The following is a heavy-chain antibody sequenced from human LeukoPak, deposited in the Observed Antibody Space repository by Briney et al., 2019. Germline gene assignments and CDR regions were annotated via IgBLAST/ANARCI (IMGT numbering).Heavy chain of an antibody. V-gene: IGHV1-8*01. CDR3: ALVVVPAAIYY. Sequence: ASVKVSCKASGYTFTSYDINWVRQATGQGLEWMGRMNPNSGNTGYAQKFQGRVTMTRYTSISTPYMELSSLRSEDTAVYYCALVVVPAAIYYWGQGTLVTVSS. D-gene: IGHD2-2*02. CDR1: GYTFTSYD. J-gene: IGHJ4*02. CDR2: MNPNSGNT.